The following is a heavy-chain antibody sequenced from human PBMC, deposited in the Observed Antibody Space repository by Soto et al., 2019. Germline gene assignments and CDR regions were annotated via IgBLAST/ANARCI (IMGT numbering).Heavy chain of an antibody. J-gene: IGHJ3*02. D-gene: IGHD2-15*01. V-gene: IGHV3-23*01. Sequence: GGSLRLSCAASGFTFSSYAMSWVRQAPGKGLEWVSAISGSGGSTYYADSVKGRFTISRDNSKNTLYLQMNSLRAEDTSLYYCAKDEWWIVAPLYAFDIWGQGTMVTVSS. CDR2: ISGSGGST. CDR1: GFTFSSYA. CDR3: AKDEWWIVAPLYAFDI.